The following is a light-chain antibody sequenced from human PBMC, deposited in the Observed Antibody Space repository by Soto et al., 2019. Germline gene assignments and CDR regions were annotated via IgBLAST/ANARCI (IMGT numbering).Light chain of an antibody. CDR2: GAS. V-gene: IGKV3-15*01. Sequence: EVVIPPSPASLSVSPGESATHSCRASQSVSSDLAWYHQKPGQAPKLLIYGASTRDSGIPARFSGSGSGTDFTLTISSLQAEDFAVYYCQQYYSCPRTFGRGTKVDI. CDR3: QQYYSCPRT. J-gene: IGKJ4*02. CDR1: QSVSSD.